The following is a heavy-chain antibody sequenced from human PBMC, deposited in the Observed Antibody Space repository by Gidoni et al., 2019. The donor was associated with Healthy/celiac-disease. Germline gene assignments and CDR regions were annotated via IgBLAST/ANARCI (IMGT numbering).Heavy chain of an antibody. J-gene: IGHJ4*02. D-gene: IGHD2-8*01. CDR2: IKSQTDSGTT. CDR3: TTETVLMVYAPDGTFDY. V-gene: IGHV3-15*01. CDR1: GFTFSNAW. Sequence: EVQLVESGGGLVKPGGSLRLSCAASGFTFSNAWLSWVRQAPGTGLEWVGRIKSQTDSGTTDYAAPVKGRFTISRDDSKNTLYLQMNSLKTEDTAVYYCTTETVLMVYAPDGTFDYWGQGTLVTVSS.